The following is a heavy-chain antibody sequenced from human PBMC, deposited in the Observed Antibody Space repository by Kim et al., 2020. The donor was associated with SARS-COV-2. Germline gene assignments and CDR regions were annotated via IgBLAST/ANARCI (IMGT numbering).Heavy chain of an antibody. Sequence: GGSLRLSCAASEFSLSGYWMMWVRQAPGKGLQLVAKIKHDGSEKTYVVSDKGRFTISSDHPKNSMSLQLTRLRAEDTGGYYCSRWGSPVYYDSWLSWY. CDR1: EFSLSGYW. CDR2: IKHDGSEK. J-gene: IGHJ2*01. D-gene: IGHD3-10*01. V-gene: IGHV3-7*01. CDR3: SRWGSPVYYDSWLSWY.